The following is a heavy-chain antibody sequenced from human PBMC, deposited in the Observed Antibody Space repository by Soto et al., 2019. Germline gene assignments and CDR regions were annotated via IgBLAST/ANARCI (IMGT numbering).Heavy chain of an antibody. CDR3: ARTELPHFAFDI. CDR1: GYTFTSYV. D-gene: IGHD1-7*01. Sequence: ASVQVSCRASGYTFTSYVISWVRQAPGQGLEWMGWISAYNGNTNYAQKLQGRVTMTTDTSTSTAYMELRSLRSDDTAVYYCARTELPHFAFDIWRQGTMGTVS. J-gene: IGHJ3*02. V-gene: IGHV1-18*04. CDR2: ISAYNGNT.